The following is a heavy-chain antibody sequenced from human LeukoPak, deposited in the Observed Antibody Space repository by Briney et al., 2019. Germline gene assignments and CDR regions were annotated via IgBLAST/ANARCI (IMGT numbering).Heavy chain of an antibody. CDR2: IYSIGST. D-gene: IGHD5-18*01. J-gene: IGHJ4*02. CDR3: VRDSDTFGFDH. V-gene: IGHV3-53*01. Sequence: GGSLRLSCVTSGFSVSSNFMSWVRQAPGKGREWVSIIYSIGSTYYTDSVKGRFTISRDNSKSTVYLQMDSLRAEDTAVYYCVRDSDTFGFDHWGQGTLVTVSS. CDR1: GFSVSSNF.